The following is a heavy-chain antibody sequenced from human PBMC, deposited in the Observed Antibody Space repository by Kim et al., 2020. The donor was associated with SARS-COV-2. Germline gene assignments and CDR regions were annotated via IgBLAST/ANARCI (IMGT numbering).Heavy chain of an antibody. CDR3: ARERRGTIFGGSDAFDI. CDR2: IYSGGST. D-gene: IGHD3-3*01. J-gene: IGHJ3*02. V-gene: IGHV3-53*01. Sequence: GGSLRLSCAASGFTVSSNYMSWVRQAPGKGLEWVSVIYSGGSTYYADSVKGRFTISRDNSKNTLYLQMNSLRAEDTAVYYCARERRGTIFGGSDAFDIWGQGTMVTVSS. CDR1: GFTVSSNY.